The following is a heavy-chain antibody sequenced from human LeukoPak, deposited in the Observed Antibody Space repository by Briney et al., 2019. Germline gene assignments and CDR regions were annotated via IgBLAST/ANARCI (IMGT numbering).Heavy chain of an antibody. CDR3: ARDKGRYKYSSGFDY. Sequence: ASVKVSCKSSGYTFTSYAIHWVRQAPGQRLEWMGWINAGNGNTKYSQEFQGRVTITRDTSASTAYMELSSLRSEDMAVYYCARDKGRYKYSSGFDYWGQGTLVTVSS. CDR1: GYTFTSYA. V-gene: IGHV1-3*03. D-gene: IGHD6-19*01. J-gene: IGHJ4*02. CDR2: INAGNGNT.